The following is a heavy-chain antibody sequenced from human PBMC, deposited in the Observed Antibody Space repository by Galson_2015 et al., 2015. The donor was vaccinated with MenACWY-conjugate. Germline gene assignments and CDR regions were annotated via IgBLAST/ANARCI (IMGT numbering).Heavy chain of an antibody. D-gene: IGHD1-1*01. Sequence: SVKVSCKASGYTFTGYYIHWVRQAPGQGLEWMGLINPSGGGATYAQKFRGRVTMTRDTSRGTFYMQLSSLRSEDTAVYYCARGLPSPDDVYYFDFWAQGTLITVS. V-gene: IGHV1-46*01. CDR1: GYTFTGYY. CDR2: INPSGGGA. CDR3: ARGLPSPDDVYYFDF. J-gene: IGHJ4*02.